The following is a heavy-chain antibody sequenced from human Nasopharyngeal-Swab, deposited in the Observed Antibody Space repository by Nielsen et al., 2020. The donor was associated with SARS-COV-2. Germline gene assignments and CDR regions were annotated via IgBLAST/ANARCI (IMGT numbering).Heavy chain of an antibody. CDR3: ARAKGGYSGYGYIDY. D-gene: IGHD5-12*01. CDR1: GFTFSSYA. Sequence: GESLKISCAASGFTFSSYAMHWVRQAPGKGLEWVAVIWYDGSNKYYADSVKGRFTISRDNSKNTLYLQMNSLRAEDTAVYYCARAKGGYSGYGYIDYWGQGTLVTVSS. J-gene: IGHJ4*02. V-gene: IGHV3-33*08. CDR2: IWYDGSNK.